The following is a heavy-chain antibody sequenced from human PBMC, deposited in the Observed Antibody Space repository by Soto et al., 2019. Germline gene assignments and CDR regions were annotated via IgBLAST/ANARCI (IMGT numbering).Heavy chain of an antibody. CDR1: GFIFSSYA. CDR3: AKDRNLLWLGELLT. Sequence: GGSLRLSCAASGFIFSSYAMSWVRQAPGKGLEWVATISRGGSNTYYVDSVKGRFTISRDNAKNSLYLQMNSLRAEDTAVYYYAKDRNLLWLGELLTWGQGTLVTVSS. V-gene: IGHV3-23*01. D-gene: IGHD3-10*01. J-gene: IGHJ5*02. CDR2: ISRGGSNT.